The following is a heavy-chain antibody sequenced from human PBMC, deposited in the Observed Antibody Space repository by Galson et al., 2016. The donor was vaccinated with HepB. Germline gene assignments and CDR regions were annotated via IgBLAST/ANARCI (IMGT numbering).Heavy chain of an antibody. V-gene: IGHV1-69*06. CDR1: GGSFSSYA. D-gene: IGHD6-13*01. CDR3: ARAGSSSWQYYYYYMDV. J-gene: IGHJ6*03. Sequence: SVKVSCKASGGSFSSYAISWVRQAPGQGLEWMGGIIPIFGTANYAQKFQGRFTITADKSTSTAYMELSSLRSEDTAVYYCARAGSSSWQYYYYYMDVWGKGATVTAAS. CDR2: IIPIFGTA.